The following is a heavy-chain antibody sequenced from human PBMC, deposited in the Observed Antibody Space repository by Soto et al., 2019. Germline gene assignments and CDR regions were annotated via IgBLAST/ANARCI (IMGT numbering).Heavy chain of an antibody. CDR1: GYTFTNYA. D-gene: IGHD2-21*02. CDR2: INAGNGNT. Sequence: ASVKVSCQASGYTFTNYAMLWVRQAPGQRLEWMGWINAGNGNTKYSQKFQGRVTITRDTSASTAYVELSSLRSEDTAVYYCARAWVVVTAPDYWGQGTLVTVS. CDR3: ARAWVVVTAPDY. J-gene: IGHJ4*02. V-gene: IGHV1-3*01.